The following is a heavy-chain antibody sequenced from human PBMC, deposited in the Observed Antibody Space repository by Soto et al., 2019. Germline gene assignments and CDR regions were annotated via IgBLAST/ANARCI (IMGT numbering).Heavy chain of an antibody. CDR3: ARGGLTTVPPLT. J-gene: IGHJ4*02. CDR1: GGSFSGYY. CDR2: INRSGST. D-gene: IGHD4-17*01. V-gene: IGHV4-34*01. Sequence: QMQLQQWGAGLLKPSETLSLTCAVYGGSFSGYYYYWIRQPAGKGLECIGEINRSGSTNYNRSLKSRVTISVDTSKNQFSLTLSSVTAADTAIYYCARGGLTTVPPLTWGQGTLVTVSS.